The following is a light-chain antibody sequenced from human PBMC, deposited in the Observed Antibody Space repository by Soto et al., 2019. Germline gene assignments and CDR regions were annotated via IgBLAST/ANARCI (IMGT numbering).Light chain of an antibody. J-gene: IGKJ1*01. Sequence: EIVMTQSPATLSVSPGERATLSCRASQSISSNLAWYQQKPGQAPRLLISDASNRATGIPARFSGSGSGTDFTLTISSLEPEDFAVYYCQQRSNWPPEWTFGQGTKVEIK. CDR2: DAS. CDR1: QSISSN. CDR3: QQRSNWPPEWT. V-gene: IGKV3-11*01.